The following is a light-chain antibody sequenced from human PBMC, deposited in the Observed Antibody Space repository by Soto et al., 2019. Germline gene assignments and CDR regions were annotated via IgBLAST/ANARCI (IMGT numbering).Light chain of an antibody. CDR3: QKYNSAPWT. CDR1: QGISNY. CDR2: AAS. Sequence: DIQMTQSPSSLSASVGDRVTITCRASQGISNYLAWYQQKPGKVPKLLIYAASTLQSGVPSWFSGSGSRTDFTLTISSLQPGDVATYYCQKYNSAPWTFGQGTKVEIK. V-gene: IGKV1-27*01. J-gene: IGKJ1*01.